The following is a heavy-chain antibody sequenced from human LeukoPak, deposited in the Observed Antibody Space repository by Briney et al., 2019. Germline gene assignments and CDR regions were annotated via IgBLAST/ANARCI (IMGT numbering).Heavy chain of an antibody. V-gene: IGHV1-2*02. CDR3: ARGCLSASCYKRWFDP. J-gene: IGHJ5*02. D-gene: IGHD2-2*02. Sequence: ASVKVSCKASGYTFTGYYMHLVRQAPGQGLEGMGWINPNSGGTNYAQKFQARVTMTRDTSISTAYMELSRLRSDDTAVYSCARGCLSASCYKRWFDPWGQGTLVTVSS. CDR1: GYTFTGYY. CDR2: INPNSGGT.